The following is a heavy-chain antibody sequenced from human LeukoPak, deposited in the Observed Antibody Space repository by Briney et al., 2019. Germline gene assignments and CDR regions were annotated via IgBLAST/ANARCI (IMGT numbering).Heavy chain of an antibody. V-gene: IGHV1-46*01. CDR3: AREEGYGGWDFAFDI. CDR1: GYTFTGYY. J-gene: IGHJ3*02. D-gene: IGHD4-23*01. Sequence: GASVKVSCKASGYTFTGYYMHWVRQAPGQGLEWMGIINPSGGSTSYAQKFQGRVTMTRDMSTSTVYMELSSLRSEDTAVYYCAREEGYGGWDFAFDIWGQGTMVTVSS. CDR2: INPSGGST.